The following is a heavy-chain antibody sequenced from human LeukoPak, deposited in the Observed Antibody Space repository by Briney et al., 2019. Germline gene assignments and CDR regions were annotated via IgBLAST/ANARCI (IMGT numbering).Heavy chain of an antibody. V-gene: IGHV3-66*02. J-gene: IGHJ4*02. Sequence: GGSLRLSCAASGFTVSSNYMSWVRQVPGKWLEWVSVIYSGGSTYYADSVEGRFTISRDNSKNTLYLQMNSLRPEDTAVYYCARSPRFGEFNSWGQGTLVTVSS. D-gene: IGHD3-10*02. CDR2: IYSGGST. CDR1: GFTVSSNY. CDR3: ARSPRFGEFNS.